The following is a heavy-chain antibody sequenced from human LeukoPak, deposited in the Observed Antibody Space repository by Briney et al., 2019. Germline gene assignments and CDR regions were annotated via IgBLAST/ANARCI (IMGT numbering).Heavy chain of an antibody. V-gene: IGHV1-69*06. J-gene: IGHJ4*02. Sequence: SVKVSCKASGGTFSNDAISWVRQAPGHGLEWMGEIIPMFGTANYARRLQGRVTITADKSTSAVYMELNSLGFEDTAVYYCAKMATILDSFDYWGQGTLVTVSS. CDR2: IIPMFGTA. D-gene: IGHD5-24*01. CDR1: GGTFSNDA. CDR3: AKMATILDSFDY.